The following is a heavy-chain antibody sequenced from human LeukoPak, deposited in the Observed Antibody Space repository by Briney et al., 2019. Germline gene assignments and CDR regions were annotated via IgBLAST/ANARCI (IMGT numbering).Heavy chain of an antibody. J-gene: IGHJ5*02. CDR1: GFTFSSYG. Sequence: PGRSLRLSCAASGFTFSSYGMHWVRQAPGKGLEWVAVISYDGSNKYYADSVKGRFTISRDNSKNTLYLQMNSLRAEDTAVYYCAKAFVVVTATRLDPWGQGTLVTVSS. CDR3: AKAFVVVTATRLDP. CDR2: ISYDGSNK. V-gene: IGHV3-30*18. D-gene: IGHD2-21*02.